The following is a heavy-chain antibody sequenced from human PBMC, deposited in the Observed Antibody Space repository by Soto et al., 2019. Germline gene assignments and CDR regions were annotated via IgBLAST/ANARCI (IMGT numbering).Heavy chain of an antibody. J-gene: IGHJ5*02. D-gene: IGHD7-27*01. CDR1: GGSITSSSYY. Sequence: QLQLQESGPGLVKPSETLSLTCTVSGGSITSSSYYWGWIRQPPEKGLEWIGSIYYSGSTYYNPSLKSRVTISVDTSKNQFSLKLSSVTAADTAVYYCARTNWGSRGWLDPWGQGTLVTVSS. V-gene: IGHV4-39*01. CDR3: ARTNWGSRGWLDP. CDR2: IYYSGST.